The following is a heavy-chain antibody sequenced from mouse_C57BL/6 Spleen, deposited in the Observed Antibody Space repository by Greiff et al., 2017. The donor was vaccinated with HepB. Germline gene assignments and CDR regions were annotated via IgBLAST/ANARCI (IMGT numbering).Heavy chain of an antibody. Sequence: EVQLQQSVAELVRPGASVKLSCTASGFNIKNTYMHWVKQRPEQGLEWIGRIDPANGNTKYAPKCQGKANITADTSSNTAYLQLSSLTSEDTAIYYCARPYDYDVGAGFAYWGQGTLVTVSA. J-gene: IGHJ3*01. D-gene: IGHD2-4*01. CDR1: GFNIKNTY. CDR3: ARPYDYDVGAGFAY. V-gene: IGHV14-3*01. CDR2: IDPANGNT.